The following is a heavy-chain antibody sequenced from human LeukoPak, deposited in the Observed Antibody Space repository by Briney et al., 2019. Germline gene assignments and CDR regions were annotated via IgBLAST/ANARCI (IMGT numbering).Heavy chain of an antibody. CDR3: ARAVSSGWYRWFDP. Sequence: HPGGSLRLSCAASGFTVSSNYMSWVRQAPGKGLEWVSVIYSGGSTYYADSVKGRFTISRDNSKNTLYLQMNSLRAEDTAVYYCARAVSSGWYRWFDPWGQGTLVTVSS. CDR2: IYSGGST. D-gene: IGHD6-19*01. V-gene: IGHV3-66*01. J-gene: IGHJ5*02. CDR1: GFTVSSNY.